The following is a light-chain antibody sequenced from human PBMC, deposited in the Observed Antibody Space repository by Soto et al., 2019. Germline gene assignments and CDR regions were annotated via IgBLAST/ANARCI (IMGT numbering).Light chain of an antibody. J-gene: IGKJ5*01. V-gene: IGKV3-11*01. CDR2: DAS. CDR3: QQGGNWPLT. Sequence: EIVLTQSPATLSLSRGEGATVSCRASQSVSSHLAWYQQKRGQAPRLLIYDASSRASGIPARFSGRGSGTDFTLTISYLEPEDFAIYYCQQGGNWPLTFGQGTRLEIK. CDR1: QSVSSH.